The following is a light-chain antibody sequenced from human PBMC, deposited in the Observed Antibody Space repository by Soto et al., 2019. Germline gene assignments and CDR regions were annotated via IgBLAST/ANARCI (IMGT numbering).Light chain of an antibody. CDR3: CSYAGSYTFV. J-gene: IGLJ2*01. Sequence: QSALTQPRSVSGSPGQSVTISCTGTSSDVGVYNHVSWYQQHPGKAPKMMTYDVSKRPSGVPGRFSGYKSGNTASLTISGLQAEDEADYYCCSYAGSYTFVFGGGTKLTVL. CDR1: SSDVGVYNH. CDR2: DVS. V-gene: IGLV2-11*01.